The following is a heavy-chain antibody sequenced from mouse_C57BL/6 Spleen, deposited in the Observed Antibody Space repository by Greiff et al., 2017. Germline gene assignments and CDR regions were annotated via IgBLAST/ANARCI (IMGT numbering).Heavy chain of an antibody. CDR2: IYPYNGVS. J-gene: IGHJ3*01. Sequence: VQLKQSGPELVKPGASVQISCKASGYSFTGYYMHWVKQSHGNILDWIGYIYPYNGVSSYNQKFKGKATLTVDRSSSTAYMELRSLAAEDYAVYDCSRGYGSSFAYWGQGTLVTVSA. D-gene: IGHD1-1*01. V-gene: IGHV1-31*01. CDR3: SRGYGSSFAY. CDR1: GYSFTGYY.